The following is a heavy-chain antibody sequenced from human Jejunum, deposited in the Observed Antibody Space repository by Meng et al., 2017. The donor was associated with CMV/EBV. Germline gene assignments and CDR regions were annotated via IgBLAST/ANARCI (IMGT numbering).Heavy chain of an antibody. CDR2: ISYDGTNK. V-gene: IGHV3-30*02. J-gene: IGHJ6*02. Sequence: FTSCGMHWVRQAPGKGLEWVSFISYDGTNKYYADSVKGRFSISRDNSKNTLYLQMSSLRADDTSVYYCAKDGANYDLWQYGMDVWGQGTKVTVSS. D-gene: IGHD3-3*01. CDR1: FTSCG. CDR3: AKDGANYDLWQYGMDV.